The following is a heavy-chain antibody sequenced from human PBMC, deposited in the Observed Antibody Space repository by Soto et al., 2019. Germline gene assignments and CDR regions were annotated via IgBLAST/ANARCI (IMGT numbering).Heavy chain of an antibody. CDR2: INHSGST. V-gene: IGHV4-34*01. CDR1: GGSFSGYY. J-gene: IGHJ4*02. CDR3: ARARKDYYGSGSFTVDY. Sequence: QVQLQQCGAGLLKPSETLSLTCAVYGGSFSGYYWSWIRQPPGKGLEWIGEINHSGSTNYNPSLQSRVTISVDTSKNQFSLKLSSVTAADTAVYYCARARKDYYGSGSFTVDYWGQGTLVTVSS. D-gene: IGHD3-10*01.